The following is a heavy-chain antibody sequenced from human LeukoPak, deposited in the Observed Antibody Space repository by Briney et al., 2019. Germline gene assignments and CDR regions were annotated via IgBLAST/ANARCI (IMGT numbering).Heavy chain of an antibody. J-gene: IGHJ3*02. Sequence: GGFPRLSCAASGFTFRSYWMGWVRPAPGKGVELGANMYQHGRETYYVDSSKGRFTISRDNAKNSLYLQMNSLRDEDTGLYYCARSGIPYAFDIWGQGTMVTVSS. CDR2: MYQHGRET. V-gene: IGHV3-7*04. D-gene: IGHD1-1*01. CDR3: ARSGIPYAFDI. CDR1: GFTFRSYW.